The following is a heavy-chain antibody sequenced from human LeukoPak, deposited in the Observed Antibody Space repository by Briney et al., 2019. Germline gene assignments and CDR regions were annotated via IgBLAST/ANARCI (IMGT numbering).Heavy chain of an antibody. D-gene: IGHD6-19*01. CDR3: ARLQWLDTGYFDY. V-gene: IGHV3-11*03. CDR2: ISSSSSYT. Sequence: GGSLRLSCAASGFTFSDYYMSWIHQAPGKGLEWVSYISSSSSYTNYADSVKGRFTISRDNAKNSLYLQMNSLRAEDTAVYYCARLQWLDTGYFDYWGQGTLVTVSS. J-gene: IGHJ4*02. CDR1: GFTFSDYY.